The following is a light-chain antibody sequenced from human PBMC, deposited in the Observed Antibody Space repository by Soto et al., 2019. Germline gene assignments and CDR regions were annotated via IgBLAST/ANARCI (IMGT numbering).Light chain of an antibody. CDR2: DAS. Sequence: EMVLTQSPATLSLSPGERAALSCRARQRINNYLAWYQQKPGQAPRLLIYDASNRATGIPARFSGSGSGTDFTLTISSLEPEDFAVYYCQQRSNWPRTFGQGTKVEIK. CDR1: QRINNY. J-gene: IGKJ1*01. CDR3: QQRSNWPRT. V-gene: IGKV3-11*01.